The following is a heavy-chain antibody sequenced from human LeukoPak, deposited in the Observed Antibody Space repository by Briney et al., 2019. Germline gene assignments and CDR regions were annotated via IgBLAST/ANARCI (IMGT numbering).Heavy chain of an antibody. D-gene: IGHD2-15*01. J-gene: IGHJ5*02. CDR1: GGSISSSSYY. Sequence: PSETLSLTCTVSGGSISSSSYYWGWIRQPPGKGLEWIGSIYYSGSTYYNPSLKSRVTISVDTSKNQFSLKLSSVTAPDTAVYYCASYYCSGGSCSDNWFDPWGQGTLVTVSS. V-gene: IGHV4-39*01. CDR3: ASYYCSGGSCSDNWFDP. CDR2: IYYSGST.